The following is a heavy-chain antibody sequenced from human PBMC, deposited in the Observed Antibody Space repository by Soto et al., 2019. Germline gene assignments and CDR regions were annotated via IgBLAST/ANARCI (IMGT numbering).Heavy chain of an antibody. CDR1: GFTFSSYA. CDR2: ISGSGGST. V-gene: IGHV3-23*01. J-gene: IGHJ4*02. Sequence: GGSLRLSCAASGFTFSSYAMSWVRQAPGKGLEWVSAISGSGGSTYYTDSVKGRFTISRDNSKNTLYLQMNSLRAEDTAVYYCAKDLSYYYDSSGYPSSWGQGTLVTVSS. CDR3: AKDLSYYYDSSGYPSS. D-gene: IGHD3-22*01.